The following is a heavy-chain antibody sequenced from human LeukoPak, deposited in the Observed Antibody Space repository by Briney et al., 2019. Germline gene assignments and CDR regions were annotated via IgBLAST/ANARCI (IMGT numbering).Heavy chain of an antibody. CDR1: GGSISSSSYY. Sequence: SETLSLTCTVSGGSISSSSYYWGWIRQPPGKGLEWIGSIYYSGSTNYKPSLKSRVTISVDTSKNQFSLKLSSVTAADTAVYYCARGVVAAAGRTFDFWGQGTLVTVSS. CDR2: IYYSGST. CDR3: ARGVVAAAGRTFDF. V-gene: IGHV4-39*07. J-gene: IGHJ4*02. D-gene: IGHD6-13*01.